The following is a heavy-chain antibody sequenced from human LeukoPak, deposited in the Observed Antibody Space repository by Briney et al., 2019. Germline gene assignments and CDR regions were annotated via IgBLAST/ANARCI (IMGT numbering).Heavy chain of an antibody. V-gene: IGHV3-21*01. D-gene: IGHD3-10*01. CDR2: ISSSSSYI. Sequence: GGSLRLSCAASGFTFSSYSMNWVRQAPGKGLEWVSSISSSSSYIYYADSVKGRFTISSDNAKNSLYLQMNSLRAEDTAVYYCARERLWFGELSPFYGMDVWGQGTTVTVSS. CDR1: GFTFSSYS. J-gene: IGHJ6*02. CDR3: ARERLWFGELSPFYGMDV.